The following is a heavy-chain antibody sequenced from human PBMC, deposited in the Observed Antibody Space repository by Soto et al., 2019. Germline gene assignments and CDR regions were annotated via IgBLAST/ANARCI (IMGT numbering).Heavy chain of an antibody. D-gene: IGHD6-13*01. CDR3: TRDASRDSSARGWFDP. CDR2: ISHDGRIE. J-gene: IGHJ5*02. Sequence: GGSLRLSCAASGFTFSTFALHWVRQAPGEGLEWVALISHDGRIEKYADSVKGRFTISRDNSKNTLYMQMDSLRLEDTGVYYCTRDASRDSSARGWFDPWGPGTLVTVSS. CDR1: GFTFSTFA. V-gene: IGHV3-30-3*01.